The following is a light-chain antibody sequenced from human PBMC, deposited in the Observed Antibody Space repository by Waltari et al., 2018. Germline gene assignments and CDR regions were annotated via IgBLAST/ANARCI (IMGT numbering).Light chain of an antibody. Sequence: QSALTQPRSVSGSPGQSVTISCPGTSRDIGGYDFVSWYQQYPGKAPKLIIYDVNKRPPGVPDRFSGSKSGNTASLTISGLLNEDEADYYCCSYAGADTSVVFGGGTTLTVL. CDR1: SRDIGGYDF. CDR2: DVN. V-gene: IGLV2-11*01. J-gene: IGLJ2*01. CDR3: CSYAGADTSVV.